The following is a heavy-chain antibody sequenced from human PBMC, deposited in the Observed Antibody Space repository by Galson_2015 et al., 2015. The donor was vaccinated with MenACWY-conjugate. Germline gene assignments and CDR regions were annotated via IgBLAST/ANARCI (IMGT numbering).Heavy chain of an antibody. V-gene: IGHV1-69*13. CDR1: GCTFSSYA. CDR2: IIPIFGTA. J-gene: IGHJ2*01. CDR3: ARAGRGYSGYDYDGYFDL. Sequence: SVKVSCKASGCTFSSYAISWVRQAPGQGLEWMGGIIPIFGTANYAQKFQGRVTITADESTSTAYMELSSLRSEDTAVYYCARAGRGYSGYDYDGYFDLWGRGTLVTGSA. D-gene: IGHD5-12*01.